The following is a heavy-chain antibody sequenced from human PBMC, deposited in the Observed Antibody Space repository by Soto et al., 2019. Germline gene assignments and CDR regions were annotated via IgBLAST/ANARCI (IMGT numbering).Heavy chain of an antibody. Sequence: QVQLVQSGAEVTKPGASVKVSCKASGYTFTSYDINWVRQATGQGLEWMGWMSPNSGATGYAQKFQGRVTMTRDTSISTVYMGLSNLRSEDTASYWRARGVDNGVDGWGQGSTVTVSS. CDR1: GYTFTSYD. D-gene: IGHD2-8*01. J-gene: IGHJ6*02. CDR3: ARGVDNGVDG. CDR2: MSPNSGAT. V-gene: IGHV1-8*01.